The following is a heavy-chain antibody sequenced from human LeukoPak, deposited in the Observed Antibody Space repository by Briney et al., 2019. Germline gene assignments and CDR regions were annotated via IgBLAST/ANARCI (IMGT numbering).Heavy chain of an antibody. CDR3: ARVRIAAAGRGPPPMDV. CDR2: INPNSGGT. CDR1: GYTFTGYY. J-gene: IGHJ6*03. Sequence: AASVKVSCKASGYTFTGYYMHWVRQAPGQGLEWMGWINPNSGGTNYAQKFQGRVTMTRDTSISTAYMELSRLRSDDTAVYYCARVRIAAAGRGPPPMDVWGKGTTVTVSS. V-gene: IGHV1-2*02. D-gene: IGHD6-13*01.